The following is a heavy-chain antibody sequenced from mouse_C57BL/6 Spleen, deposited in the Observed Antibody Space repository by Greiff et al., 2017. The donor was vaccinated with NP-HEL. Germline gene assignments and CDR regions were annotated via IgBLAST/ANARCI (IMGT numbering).Heavy chain of an antibody. Sequence: VQLQQSGPGLVQPSQSLSITCPVSGFSLTSYGVHWVRQSPGKGLEWLGVIWSGGSTDYNAAFISRLSISKDNSKSQVFFKMNSLQADDTAIYYCARKDYGNAMDYWGQGTSVTVSS. V-gene: IGHV2-2*01. J-gene: IGHJ4*01. CDR2: IWSGGST. D-gene: IGHD1-1*01. CDR1: GFSLTSYG. CDR3: ARKDYGNAMDY.